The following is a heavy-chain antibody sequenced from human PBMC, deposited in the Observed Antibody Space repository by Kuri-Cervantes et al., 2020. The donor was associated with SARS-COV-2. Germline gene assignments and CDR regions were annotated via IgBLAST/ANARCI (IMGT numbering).Heavy chain of an antibody. CDR1: GFTFSRHG. Sequence: GESLKISCAASGFTFSRHGMHWVRQAPGKGLEWVAVISYDESIENYADSVKGRLTIPRDNSKNMVYLQMDSLRAEDTAVYYCAKSGLGYCSGEDCYIHWGQGTLVTVSS. CDR3: AKSGLGYCSGEDCYIH. CDR2: ISYDESIE. D-gene: IGHD2-15*01. V-gene: IGHV3-30*18. J-gene: IGHJ4*02.